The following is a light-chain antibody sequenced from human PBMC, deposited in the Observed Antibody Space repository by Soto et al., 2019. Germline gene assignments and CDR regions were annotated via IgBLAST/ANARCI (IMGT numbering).Light chain of an antibody. Sequence: ETVLTQSPGTLSLSPGEGATLSCRASQSVDSRYLAWYQQKPGQAPRLLISATSTRASGIPDRFSGSGSGTAFTLTISRLEPEDFVAYYCQQYATDPLTFGGGTKVEIK. CDR3: QQYATDPLT. CDR1: QSVDSRY. CDR2: ATS. V-gene: IGKV3-20*01. J-gene: IGKJ4*01.